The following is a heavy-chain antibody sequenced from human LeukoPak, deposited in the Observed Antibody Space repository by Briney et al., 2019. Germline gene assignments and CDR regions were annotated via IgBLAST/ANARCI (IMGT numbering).Heavy chain of an antibody. CDR2: IIPIFGTA. D-gene: IGHD6-13*01. Sequence: ASVKVSCKASGGTFSNYAISWVRQAPGQGLEWMGGIIPIFGTANYAQKFRGRVTITADKSTRTAYMELRSLRSDDTAVYYCASGAAAGIDAFDIWGQGTMVTVSS. CDR3: ASGAAAGIDAFDI. V-gene: IGHV1-69*06. CDR1: GGTFSNYA. J-gene: IGHJ3*02.